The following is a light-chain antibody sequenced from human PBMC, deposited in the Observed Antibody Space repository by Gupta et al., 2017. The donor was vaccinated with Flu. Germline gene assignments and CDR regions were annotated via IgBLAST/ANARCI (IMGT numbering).Light chain of an antibody. J-gene: IGLJ2*01. CDR2: QDS. CDR3: QAWDSSSVV. V-gene: IGLV3-1*01. Sequence: SPGQTASITCSGDKLGDKYACWYQQKPGQSPVLVIYQDSKRPSGIPERFSGSNSGNTATLTISGTQAMDEADYYCQAWDSSSVVFGGGTKLTVL. CDR1: KLGDKY.